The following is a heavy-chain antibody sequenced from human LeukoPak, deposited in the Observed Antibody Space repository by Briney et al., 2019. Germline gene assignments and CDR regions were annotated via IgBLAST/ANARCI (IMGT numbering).Heavy chain of an antibody. J-gene: IGHJ4*02. CDR2: IKQDGSEK. V-gene: IGHV3-7*04. CDR1: GFTFSNHW. Sequence: GGSLRLSCAASGFTFSNHWMSWVRQAPGKGLEWVANIKQDGSEKYYVDSVKGRFTISRDNAKNSLYLQMNSLRAEDTAVYCCARGSGWYYYWGQGTLVTVSS. D-gene: IGHD6-19*01. CDR3: ARGSGWYYY.